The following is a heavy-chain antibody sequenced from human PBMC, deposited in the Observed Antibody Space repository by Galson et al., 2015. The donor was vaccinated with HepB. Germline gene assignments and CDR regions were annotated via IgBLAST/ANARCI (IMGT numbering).Heavy chain of an antibody. Sequence: SLRLSCAASGFTFSSYGMHWVRQAPGKGLEWVAVISYDGSNKYYADSVKGRFTISRDNSKNTLYLQMNSLRAEDTAVYYCAKGLYSSGIDAFDIWGQGTMVTVSS. V-gene: IGHV3-30*18. J-gene: IGHJ3*02. D-gene: IGHD6-19*01. CDR2: ISYDGSNK. CDR3: AKGLYSSGIDAFDI. CDR1: GFTFSSYG.